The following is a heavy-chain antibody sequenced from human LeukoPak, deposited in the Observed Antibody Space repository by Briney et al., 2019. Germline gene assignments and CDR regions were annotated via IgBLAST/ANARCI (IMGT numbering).Heavy chain of an antibody. Sequence: GAAVKVSCKASGGTFSIYAISWVRQAPGQGLEWMGGIIPIFGTANYAQKFQGRVTITPDESTSTAYMALSSLRSEDTAVYYFARSYYDILTGYPKNNWFDPWGQGTLVTVSS. V-gene: IGHV1-69*13. CDR3: ARSYYDILTGYPKNNWFDP. CDR2: IIPIFGTA. J-gene: IGHJ5*02. CDR1: GGTFSIYA. D-gene: IGHD3-9*01.